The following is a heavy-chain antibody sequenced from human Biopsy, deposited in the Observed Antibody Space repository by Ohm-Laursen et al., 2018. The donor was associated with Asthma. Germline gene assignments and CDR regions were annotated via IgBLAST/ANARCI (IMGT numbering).Heavy chain of an antibody. D-gene: IGHD3-9*01. CDR2: IYWDDYN. V-gene: IGHV2-5*02. J-gene: IGHJ5*02. Sequence: STQTLTLTCSFSGSSLRTPGVGVGWIRQSPGKALEWLALIYWDDYNLFRPSLKRRLTITKDPSKNQVVLTMTKMDPVDSGTYYCALSQDSGFDDHSPSWFDPWGQGTLVPVSS. CDR1: GSSLRTPGVG. CDR3: ALSQDSGFDDHSPSWFDP.